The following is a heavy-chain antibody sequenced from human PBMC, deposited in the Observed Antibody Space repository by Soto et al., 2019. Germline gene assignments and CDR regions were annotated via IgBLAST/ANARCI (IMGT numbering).Heavy chain of an antibody. CDR3: AREVIVVAVSDAFDI. V-gene: IGHV4-30-4*01. Sequence: QVQLQESGPGLVKPSQTLSLICTVSSGSISSANYFWSWIRQPPGKGLEWIGYIHYTGDPHYNPSLKSRGTLSVDTSQNQFSMKLSSVTAAEAAIYYCAREVIVVAVSDAFDIWGQGTMVTISS. J-gene: IGHJ3*02. CDR2: IHYTGDP. CDR1: SGSISSANYF. D-gene: IGHD3-22*01.